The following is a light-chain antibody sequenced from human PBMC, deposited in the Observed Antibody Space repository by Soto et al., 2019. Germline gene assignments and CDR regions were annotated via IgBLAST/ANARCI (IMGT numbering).Light chain of an antibody. CDR2: DVS. Sequence: QSALTQPASVSGSPGQSITISCTGTGSDVGAYRYVSWYQQHPGQAPKLIIYDVSNRPSGVSDRFSGSKSGNTAPLTISGLQSEDEADYYCASYTSSSSYAFGTGTKVTVL. J-gene: IGLJ1*01. CDR1: GSDVGAYRY. V-gene: IGLV2-14*01. CDR3: ASYTSSSSYA.